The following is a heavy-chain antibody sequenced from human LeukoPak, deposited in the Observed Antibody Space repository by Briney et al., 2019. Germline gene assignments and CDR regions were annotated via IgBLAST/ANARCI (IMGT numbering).Heavy chain of an antibody. CDR2: INPNSGGT. J-gene: IGHJ5*02. CDR1: GYTFTSYG. V-gene: IGHV1-18*01. CDR3: ARDREDCSGGSCVGWFGP. D-gene: IGHD2-15*01. Sequence: ASVKVSCKASGYTFTSYGISWVRQAPGQGLEWMGWINPNSGGTNYAQKLQGRVTMTTDTSTSTAYMELRSLRSDDTAVYYCARDREDCSGGSCVGWFGPWGQGTLVTVSS.